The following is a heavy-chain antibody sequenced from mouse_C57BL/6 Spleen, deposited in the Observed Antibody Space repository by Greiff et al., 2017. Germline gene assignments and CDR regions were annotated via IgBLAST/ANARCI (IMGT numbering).Heavy chain of an antibody. CDR1: GYTFTDYN. CDR3: ARLNWDKAWFAY. D-gene: IGHD4-1*01. CDR2: INPNNGGT. Sequence: LVKPGASVKMSCKASGYTFTDYNMHWVKQSHGKSLEWIGYINPNNGGTSYNQKFKGKATLNVNKSSSTAYMELRSLTSEDSAVYYCARLNWDKAWFAYWGQGTLVTVSA. V-gene: IGHV1-22*01. J-gene: IGHJ3*01.